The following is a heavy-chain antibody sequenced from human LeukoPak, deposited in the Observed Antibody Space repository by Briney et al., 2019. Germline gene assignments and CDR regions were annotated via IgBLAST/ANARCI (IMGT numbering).Heavy chain of an antibody. Sequence: PGGSLRLSCAASGFTFSSYEMNWVRQAPGKGPEWVSYISSSGSTIYYADSVKGRFTISRDNAKNSLYLQMNSLRAEDTAVYYCAREAYYYMDVWGKGTTVTISS. CDR1: GFTFSSYE. V-gene: IGHV3-48*03. CDR3: AREAYYYMDV. J-gene: IGHJ6*03. CDR2: ISSSGSTI.